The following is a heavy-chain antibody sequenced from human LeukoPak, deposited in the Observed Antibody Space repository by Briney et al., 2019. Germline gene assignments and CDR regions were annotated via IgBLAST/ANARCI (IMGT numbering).Heavy chain of an antibody. Sequence: GGSLRLSCAASGFSFSSYSMNWFRQAPGKGLEWISVIYGGGSTYHADSVKGRFTISRDSSKDVLYLHMHYLAVEDTAVYYCARLLPASRHYFDYWGQGTLVSVSS. CDR3: ARLLPASRHYFDY. V-gene: IGHV3-53*01. J-gene: IGHJ4*02. D-gene: IGHD2-15*01. CDR1: GFSFSSYS. CDR2: IYGGGST.